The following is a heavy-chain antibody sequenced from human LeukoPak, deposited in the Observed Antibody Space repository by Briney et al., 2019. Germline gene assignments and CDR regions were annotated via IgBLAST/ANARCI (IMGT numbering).Heavy chain of an antibody. V-gene: IGHV3-53*01. J-gene: IGHJ5*02. Sequence: GGSLRLSCAASGFTVSSNYMSWVRQAPGKGLEWVSVIYSGGSTYYADSVKGRFTISRDNSKNTLYLQMNSLRAEDTAVYYCARGAFVTQWFDPWGQGTLVTVSS. CDR3: ARGAFVTQWFDP. CDR2: IYSGGST. D-gene: IGHD3-3*02. CDR1: GFTVSSNY.